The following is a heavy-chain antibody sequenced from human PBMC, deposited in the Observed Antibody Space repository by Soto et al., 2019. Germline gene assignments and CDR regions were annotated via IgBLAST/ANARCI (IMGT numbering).Heavy chain of an antibody. CDR2: IIPLFGTA. Sequence: SVKVSCKASGGTFSSYAISWVRQAPGQGLEWMGGIIPLFGTANYAQKFQGRVTMTADASMTTAYLTLTSLRSEDTAVYYCARPKTVYSSGWNYGMDVWGQGTTVTVSS. J-gene: IGHJ6*02. CDR1: GGTFSSYA. D-gene: IGHD6-19*01. V-gene: IGHV1-69*13. CDR3: ARPKTVYSSGWNYGMDV.